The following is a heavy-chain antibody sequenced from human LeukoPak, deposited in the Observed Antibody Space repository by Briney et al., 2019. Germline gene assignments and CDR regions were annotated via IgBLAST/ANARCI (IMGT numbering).Heavy chain of an antibody. V-gene: IGHV3-48*02. Sequence: GGSLRLSCTVSGVSFNSFYMDWVRQAPGKGLEWISYIDTQSQTVYYADSMRGRFTISRDNAKNSLYLQINSLRDEDTALYYCAGGGDSGWAIDNWGQGTLVIVSS. D-gene: IGHD6-19*01. CDR3: AGGGDSGWAIDN. CDR2: IDTQSQTV. CDR1: GVSFNSFY. J-gene: IGHJ4*02.